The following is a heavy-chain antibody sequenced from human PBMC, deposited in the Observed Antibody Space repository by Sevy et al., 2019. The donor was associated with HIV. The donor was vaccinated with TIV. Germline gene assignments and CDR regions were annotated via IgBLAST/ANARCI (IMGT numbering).Heavy chain of an antibody. Sequence: SETLSLTCTVSGGSVSSGSYYWSWIRQPPGKGLEWIGYIYYSGSTNYNPSLKSRVTISVDTSKNQFSLKLSSVTAADTAVYYWAREGRRAYDSSGYYYRNAFDIWGQGTMVTVSS. D-gene: IGHD3-22*01. CDR3: AREGRRAYDSSGYYYRNAFDI. CDR2: IYYSGST. J-gene: IGHJ3*02. V-gene: IGHV4-61*01. CDR1: GGSVSSGSYY.